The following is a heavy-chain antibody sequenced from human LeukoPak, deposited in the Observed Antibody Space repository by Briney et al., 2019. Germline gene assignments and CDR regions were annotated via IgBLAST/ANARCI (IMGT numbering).Heavy chain of an antibody. J-gene: IGHJ3*02. CDR1: GFTFDDYA. V-gene: IGHV3-9*03. D-gene: IGHD2-2*02. CDR2: ISWNSGSI. CDR3: AKDQGYQLLYDAFDI. Sequence: GGSLRLSCAASGFTFDDYAMHWVRQAPGKGLEWVSGISWNSGSIGYADSVKGRFTISRDNAKNSLYLQMNSLRAEDMALYYCAKDQGYQLLYDAFDIWGQGTMVTVSS.